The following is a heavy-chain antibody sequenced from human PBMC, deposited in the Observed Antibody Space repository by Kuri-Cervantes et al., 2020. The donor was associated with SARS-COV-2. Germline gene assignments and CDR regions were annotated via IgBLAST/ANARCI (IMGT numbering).Heavy chain of an antibody. Sequence: LRLSCAVSGGSISSGGYSWSWIRQPPGKALEWLARIDWDDDKYYSTSLRTRLTISKDTSKNQVVLTMTNMDPVDTATYYCARIQATTVIADYWGQGTLVTVSS. CDR1: GGSISSGGYS. V-gene: IGHV2-70*11. CDR2: IDWDDDK. J-gene: IGHJ4*02. CDR3: ARIQATTVIADY. D-gene: IGHD4-11*01.